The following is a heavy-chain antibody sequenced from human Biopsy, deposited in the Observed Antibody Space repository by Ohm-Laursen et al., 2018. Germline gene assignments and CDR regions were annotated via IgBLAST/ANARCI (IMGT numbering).Heavy chain of an antibody. V-gene: IGHV4-61*08. CDR3: ARATNSTGWPYYYFYGMDV. Sequence: SETLSLTCTVSGASIISGGHFWNWIRQHPGKGLEWIGYIYYSGSTNYNPSLKSRVTKSVDTSKNQFSLRLNSVTAADTAVYYCARATNSTGWPYYYFYGMDVWGQGTTVTVSS. CDR1: GASIISGGHF. J-gene: IGHJ6*02. CDR2: IYYSGST. D-gene: IGHD2/OR15-2a*01.